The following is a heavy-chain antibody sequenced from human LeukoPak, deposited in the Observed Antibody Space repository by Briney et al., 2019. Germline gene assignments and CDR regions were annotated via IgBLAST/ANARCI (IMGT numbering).Heavy chain of an antibody. Sequence: SQTLSLTCAISGDSVSSNSASWNWIRRSPSRGLGWLGRTYYRSKWYNDYAVSVKSRITINPDTSKNQFSLQLNSVTPEDTAVYYCARILTVAGQFDYWGQGTLVTVSS. J-gene: IGHJ4*02. CDR3: ARILTVAGQFDY. CDR2: TYYRSKWYN. D-gene: IGHD6-19*01. V-gene: IGHV6-1*01. CDR1: GDSVSSNSAS.